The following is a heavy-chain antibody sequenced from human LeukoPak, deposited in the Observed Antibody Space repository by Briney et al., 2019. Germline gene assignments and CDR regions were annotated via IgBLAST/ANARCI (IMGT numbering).Heavy chain of an antibody. CDR3: ARAGGQQLENRLYYFDY. J-gene: IGHJ4*02. CDR2: ISSNGGST. V-gene: IGHV3-64*01. Sequence: GGSLRLSCAASGFTFSSYAMHWVRQAPGKGLEYVSAISSNGGSTYYANSVKDRFTISRDNSKNTLYLQMSSLRAEDMAVYYCARAGGQQLENRLYYFDYWGQGTLVTVSS. D-gene: IGHD6-13*01. CDR1: GFTFSSYA.